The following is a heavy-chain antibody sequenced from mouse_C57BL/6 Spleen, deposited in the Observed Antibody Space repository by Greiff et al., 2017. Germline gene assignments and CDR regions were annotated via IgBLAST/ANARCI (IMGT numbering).Heavy chain of an antibody. CDR3: ARRGGNPWYFDV. J-gene: IGHJ1*03. CDR2: IDPSDSYT. Sequence: VQLQQPGAELVMPGASVKLSCKASGYTFTSYWMHWVKQRPGQGLEWIGEIDPSDSYTNYNQKFKGKSTLTVDKSSSTAYMQLSSLTSEDSAVYYCARRGGNPWYFDVWGTGTTVTVSS. V-gene: IGHV1-69*01. D-gene: IGHD1-1*02. CDR1: GYTFTSYW.